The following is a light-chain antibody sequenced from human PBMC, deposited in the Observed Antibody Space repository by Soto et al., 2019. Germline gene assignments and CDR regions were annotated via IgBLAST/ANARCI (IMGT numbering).Light chain of an antibody. CDR2: GAS. CDR1: QRISNSY. Sequence: EIVLTQSPGTLSLSPGERVTLSCRASQRISNSYLAWYQQKPGQAPRLLIYGASSRATGIPDRFSGSGSGTDFTLTISRLEPEDFAVYYCQQYRRSATFGPGTTVDIK. CDR3: QQYRRSAT. J-gene: IGKJ3*01. V-gene: IGKV3-20*01.